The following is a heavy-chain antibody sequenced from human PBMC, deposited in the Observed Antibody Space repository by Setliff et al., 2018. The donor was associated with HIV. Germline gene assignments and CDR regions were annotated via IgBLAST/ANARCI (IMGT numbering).Heavy chain of an antibody. D-gene: IGHD1-26*01. CDR3: ARDRGGSYTPLDF. V-gene: IGHV1-3*03. CDR1: GYTFSSYV. J-gene: IGHJ4*02. Sequence: ASVKVSCKVSGYTFSSYVMHWVRQAPGQRLEWMGWINPGNGNTKYSQEFQGRFTISRDNARNSLYLQLNSLRAEDTAVYYCARDRGGSYTPLDFWGQGTLVTVSS. CDR2: INPGNGNT.